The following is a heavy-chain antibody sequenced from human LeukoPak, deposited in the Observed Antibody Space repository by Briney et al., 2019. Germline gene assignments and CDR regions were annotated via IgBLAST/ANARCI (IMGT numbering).Heavy chain of an antibody. CDR1: GRSIRSVGYY. CDR2: ICESEST. Sequence: TLSLTCSVSGRSIRSVGYYGSWTRQPLGKGLQWNRHICESESTYYNQSLVTRVTITVKRSTNQVSLKLTSLTAAVSSVCHFARSLTRYCTSSSCRPVGFQHWGPGILVTVSS. D-gene: IGHD2-2*01. V-gene: IGHV4-30-2*01. J-gene: IGHJ1*01. CDR3: ARSLTRYCTSSSCRPVGFQH.